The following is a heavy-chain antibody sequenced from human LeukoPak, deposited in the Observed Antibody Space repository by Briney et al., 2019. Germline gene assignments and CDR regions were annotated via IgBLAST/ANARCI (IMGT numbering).Heavy chain of an antibody. Sequence: GGSLRLSCTASGFTFSDYYMSWIRQAPGKGLEWVSYISSSGSYTNYADAVKGRFTISSDNAKTPLYLQMNSLRDEDTAVYCCAREGPGQHDGFDIWGQGTMVTVSS. CDR3: AREGPGQHDGFDI. V-gene: IGHV3-11*05. CDR1: GFTFSDYY. J-gene: IGHJ3*02. CDR2: ISSSGSYT.